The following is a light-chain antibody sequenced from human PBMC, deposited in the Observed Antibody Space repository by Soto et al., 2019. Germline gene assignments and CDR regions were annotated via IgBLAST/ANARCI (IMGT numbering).Light chain of an antibody. CDR1: QSVGDTY. CDR3: QQRINWPLT. J-gene: IGKJ4*01. V-gene: IGKV3D-20*02. Sequence: EIVLTQSPGTLSLSPGERATLSCRASQSVGDTYLAWYQQKPGQAPRLLMYSTSIRATGIPDRFSGSGSGTDFTLTISSLEPEDFAVYYCQQRINWPLTFGGGTKVDIK. CDR2: STS.